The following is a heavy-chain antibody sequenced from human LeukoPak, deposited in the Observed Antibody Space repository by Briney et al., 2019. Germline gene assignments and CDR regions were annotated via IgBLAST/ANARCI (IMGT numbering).Heavy chain of an antibody. CDR1: GFTFSSYG. D-gene: IGHD3-9*01. J-gene: IGHJ4*02. CDR3: ARDEIYYDILTGYRHFDY. Sequence: GGSLRLSCAASGFTFSSYGMHWVRQAPGKGLEWVAFIRHDGSNKYYADPVKGRFTISRDNAKNSMYLQMNSLRAEDTAVYYCARDEIYYDILTGYRHFDYWGQGTLVTVFS. V-gene: IGHV3-30*02. CDR2: IRHDGSNK.